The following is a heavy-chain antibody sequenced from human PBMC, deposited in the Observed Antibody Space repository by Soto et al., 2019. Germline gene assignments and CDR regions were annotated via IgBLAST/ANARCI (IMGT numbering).Heavy chain of an antibody. Sequence: QVQLVQSGAEVKKPGASVKVSCKASGYTFTSYYMHWVRQAPGQGLEWMGIINPSGGSTSYAQKLQGRVTMTRDPSSSAVYMELGSLSSEDTAVYYCARVGPARGSGYLDYWGQGTLVTVSS. D-gene: IGHD3-22*01. CDR3: ARVGPARGSGYLDY. CDR2: INPSGGST. CDR1: GYTFTSYY. J-gene: IGHJ4*02. V-gene: IGHV1-46*01.